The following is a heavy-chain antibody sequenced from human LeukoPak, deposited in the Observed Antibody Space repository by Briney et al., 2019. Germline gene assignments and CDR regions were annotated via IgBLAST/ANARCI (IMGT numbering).Heavy chain of an antibody. CDR2: INPNSGGT. CDR3: ALDRSGSYSGWFDP. CDR1: GYTFTGYY. V-gene: IGHV1-2*04. J-gene: IGHJ5*02. D-gene: IGHD1-26*01. Sequence: EASVKVSCKASGYTFTGYYMHWVRQAPGQGLEWMGWINPNSGGTNYAQKFQGWVTMTRDTSISTAYMELSRLRSDDTAVYYCALDRSGSYSGWFDPWGQGTLVTVSS.